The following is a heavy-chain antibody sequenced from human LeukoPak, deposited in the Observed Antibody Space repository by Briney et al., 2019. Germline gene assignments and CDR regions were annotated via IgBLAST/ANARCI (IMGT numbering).Heavy chain of an antibody. CDR2: IYYSGST. CDR1: GGSVSSGSYY. J-gene: IGHJ5*02. V-gene: IGHV4-61*01. CDR3: ARDFLSDLWSGYYRNHWFDP. D-gene: IGHD3-3*01. Sequence: PSETLSLTCIVSGGSVSSGSYYWSWIRQPPGTGLEWIGYIYYSGSTNYNPSLKSRVTMSLDTSKKQFSLKLSSVTAADTAVYYCARDFLSDLWSGYYRNHWFDPWGQGTLVTVSS.